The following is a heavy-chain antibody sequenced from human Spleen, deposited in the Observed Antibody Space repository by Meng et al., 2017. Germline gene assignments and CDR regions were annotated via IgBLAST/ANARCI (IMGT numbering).Heavy chain of an antibody. V-gene: IGHV1-2*02. CDR1: GYTFTVYY. Sequence: ASVKVSCKASGYTFTVYYIHWMRQAPGQGLEWMGWMHLNSGDTFYAQNLQGRVTMTSDTSIGPDYMELNGLSVDDAAVYYCAGVVELDRGLYYYDYWGQGTLVTVSS. D-gene: IGHD3-10*01. CDR2: MHLNSGDT. J-gene: IGHJ4*02. CDR3: AGVVELDRGLYYYDY.